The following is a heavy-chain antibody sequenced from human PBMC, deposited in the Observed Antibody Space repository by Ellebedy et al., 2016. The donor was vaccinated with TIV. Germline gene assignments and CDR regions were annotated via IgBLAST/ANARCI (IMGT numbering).Heavy chain of an antibody. J-gene: IGHJ6*02. CDR2: IYYSGST. CDR1: GFTVSSNY. CDR3: ASLHSHSYYYGSGSYYYYGMDV. Sequence: ESLKISCTASGFTVSSNYMSWIRQPPGKGLEWIGSIYYSGSTYYNPSLKSRVTISVDTSKNQFSLKLSSVTAADTAVYYCASLHSHSYYYGSGSYYYYGMDVWGQGTTVTVSS. D-gene: IGHD3-10*01. V-gene: IGHV4-39*01.